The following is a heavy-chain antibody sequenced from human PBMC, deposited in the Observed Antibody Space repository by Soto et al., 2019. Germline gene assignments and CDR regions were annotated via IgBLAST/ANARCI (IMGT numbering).Heavy chain of an antibody. CDR3: ASNWFYYDSSGYYYRPFFDY. CDR2: MYYSGST. CDR1: GGSISSSSYY. V-gene: IGHV4-39*01. D-gene: IGHD3-22*01. Sequence: QVQLQESGPGLVKPSETLSLTCIVSGGSISSSSYYWGWIRQPPGKGLEWIGSMYYSGSTYYNPSLKSRVTISVDTSKNQFSLKLSSVTAADTAVYYCASNWFYYDSSGYYYRPFFDYWGQGTLVTVSS. J-gene: IGHJ4*02.